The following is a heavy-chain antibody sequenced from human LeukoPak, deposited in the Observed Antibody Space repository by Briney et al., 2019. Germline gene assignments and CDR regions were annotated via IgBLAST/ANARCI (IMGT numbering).Heavy chain of an antibody. D-gene: IGHD1-26*01. CDR2: IYTDGSYT. CDR3: VYSGNFPFDY. CDR1: GFVFSSYW. V-gene: IGHV3-74*01. J-gene: IGHJ4*02. Sequence: GGSLRLSCAASGFVFSSYWMHWVRQVPGRGLVWVSRIYTDGSYTNYADFVKGRFTISRDNAKNTLFLQMNSLRAEDTAVYYCVYSGNFPFDYWGQGTLVTVSS.